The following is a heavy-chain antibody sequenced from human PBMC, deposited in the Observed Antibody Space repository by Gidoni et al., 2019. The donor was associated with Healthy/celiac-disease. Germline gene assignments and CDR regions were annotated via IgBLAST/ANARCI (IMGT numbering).Heavy chain of an antibody. D-gene: IGHD1-26*01. V-gene: IGHV4-39*01. CDR2: IYYSGST. J-gene: IGHJ4*02. CDR3: ARLEWAFDY. CDR1: GGSSSSSSYY. Sequence: QLQLQESGPGLVKPSETLSLTCTVSGGSSSSSSYYWGWTRQPPGKGLEWIGRIYYSGSTYYNPSLKSRVTISVDTSKNQFSLKLSSVTAADTAVYYWARLEWAFDYWGQGTLVTVSS.